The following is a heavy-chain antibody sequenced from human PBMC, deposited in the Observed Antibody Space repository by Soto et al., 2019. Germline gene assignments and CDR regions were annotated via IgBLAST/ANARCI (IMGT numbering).Heavy chain of an antibody. CDR2: IHFSGST. J-gene: IGHJ4*02. D-gene: IGHD2-21*01. CDR3: ARGPRHEIGDGSLDN. V-gene: IGHV4-59*01. CDR1: GGSISSYY. Sequence: SETLCLTCTVSGGSISSYYWLWIRQPPGKGLEWLGYIHFSGSTSYSPSLRGRVTISVDMSKNQFSLKLTSVTAADTALYFCARGPRHEIGDGSLDNWGQGNLVTVSS.